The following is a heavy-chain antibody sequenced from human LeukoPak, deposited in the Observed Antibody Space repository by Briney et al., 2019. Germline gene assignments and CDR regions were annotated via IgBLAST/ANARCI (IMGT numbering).Heavy chain of an antibody. Sequence: SETLSLTCTVSGGSVNGGSYYWHWIRQPPGKGLEWIGYIYYSGSTNYNPSLKSRVTISVDTSKNQFSLKLSSVTAADTAVYYWARAAYSGSYHSDYWGQGTLVTVSS. CDR3: ARAAYSGSYHSDY. D-gene: IGHD1-26*01. V-gene: IGHV4-61*01. J-gene: IGHJ4*02. CDR2: IYYSGST. CDR1: GGSVNGGSYY.